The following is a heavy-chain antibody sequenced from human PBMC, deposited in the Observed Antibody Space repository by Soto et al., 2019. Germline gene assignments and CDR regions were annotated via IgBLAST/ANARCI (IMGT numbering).Heavy chain of an antibody. CDR3: ARDIVVVVAATAPSFDY. Sequence: GASVKVSCKASGYTFTSYGISWVRQAPGQGLEWMGWISAYNGNTNYAQKLQGRVTMTTDTSTSTAYMELRSLRSDDTAVYYCARDIVVVVAATAPSFDYWGQGTLVTVSS. V-gene: IGHV1-18*01. D-gene: IGHD2-15*01. J-gene: IGHJ4*02. CDR1: GYTFTSYG. CDR2: ISAYNGNT.